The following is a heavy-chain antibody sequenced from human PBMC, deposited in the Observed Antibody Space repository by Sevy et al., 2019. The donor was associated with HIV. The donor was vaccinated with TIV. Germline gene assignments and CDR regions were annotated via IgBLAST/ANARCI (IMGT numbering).Heavy chain of an antibody. V-gene: IGHV3-21*01. D-gene: IGHD6-19*01. Sequence: GGSLRLSCAASEFTFRDYTMNWVRQTPGKGLEWVSYISSSSSYIYYADSVKGRFTISRDNAKNSLYLQMNSLRAEDTAVYYCARDHSSGWLNYWGQGTLVTVSS. CDR2: ISSSSSYI. J-gene: IGHJ4*02. CDR3: ARDHSSGWLNY. CDR1: EFTFRDYT.